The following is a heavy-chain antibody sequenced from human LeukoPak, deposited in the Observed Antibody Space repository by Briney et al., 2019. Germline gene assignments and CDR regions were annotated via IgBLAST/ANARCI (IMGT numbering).Heavy chain of an antibody. CDR1: GFIVSDDY. CDR3: AKDLNSTYNYDSSGYEDAFDF. J-gene: IGHJ3*01. D-gene: IGHD3-22*01. Sequence: GGSLRLSCAASGFIVSDDYMSWVRQAPGKGLEWVSVLYSDGTTYYADSVKGRFTISRDNSKNTLYLQMNSLRAEDTAVYYCAKDLNSTYNYDSSGYEDAFDFWGQGTMVTVSS. V-gene: IGHV3-53*01. CDR2: LYSDGTT.